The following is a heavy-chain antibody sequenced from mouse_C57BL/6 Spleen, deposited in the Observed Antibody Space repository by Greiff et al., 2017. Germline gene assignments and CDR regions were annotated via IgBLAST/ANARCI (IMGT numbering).Heavy chain of an antibody. CDR3: ARSDRDYFDY. Sequence: SGPELVKPGASVKISCKASGYAFSSSWMNWVKQRPGKGLEWIGRIYPGDGDTNYNGKFKGKATLTADKSSSTAYMQLSSLTSEDSAVYFCARSDRDYFDYWGQGTTRTVSS. CDR1: GYAFSSSW. V-gene: IGHV1-82*01. J-gene: IGHJ2*01. CDR2: IYPGDGDT.